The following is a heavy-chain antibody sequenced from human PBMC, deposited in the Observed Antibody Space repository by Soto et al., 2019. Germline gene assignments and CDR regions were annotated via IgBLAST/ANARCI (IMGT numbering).Heavy chain of an antibody. V-gene: IGHV3-23*01. J-gene: IGHJ4*02. D-gene: IGHD4-17*01. CDR1: GFTFSSYA. CDR2: ISGSGGST. CDR3: AKDLLDYGDYPPYFDY. Sequence: GGSLRLSCAASGFTFSSYAMSWVRQAPGKGLEWVSAISGSGGSTYYADSVKGRFTISRDNSKNTLYLQMNSLRAEDTAVYYCAKDLLDYGDYPPYFDYWGQGTLVTVSS.